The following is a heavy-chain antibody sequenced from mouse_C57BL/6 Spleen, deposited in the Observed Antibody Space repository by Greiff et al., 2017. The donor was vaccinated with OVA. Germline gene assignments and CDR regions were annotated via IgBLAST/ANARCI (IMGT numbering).Heavy chain of an antibody. CDR3: ARRRDYFDY. Sequence: VQLKQPGAELVRPGSSVKLSCKASGYTFTSYWMDWVKQRPGQGLEWIGNIYPSDSETHYNQKFKDKATLTVDKSSSTAYMQLSSLTSEDSAVYYCARRRDYFDYWGQGTTLTVSS. CDR2: IYPSDSET. V-gene: IGHV1-61*01. CDR1: GYTFTSYW. J-gene: IGHJ2*01.